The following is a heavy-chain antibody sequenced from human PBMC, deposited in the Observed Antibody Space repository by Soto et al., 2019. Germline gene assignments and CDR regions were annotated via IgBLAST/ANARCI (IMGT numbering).Heavy chain of an antibody. CDR3: ARTLGLMGNWYFDL. D-gene: IGHD2-8*01. J-gene: IGHJ2*01. CDR1: GGTFSSYA. CDR2: IIPIFGTA. Sequence: SVKVSCKASGGTFSSYAISWVRQAPGQGLEWMGGIIPIFGTANYAQKFQGRVTITADESTSTAYMELSSLRSEDTAVYYCARTLGLMGNWYFDLWGRGTLVTVSS. V-gene: IGHV1-69*13.